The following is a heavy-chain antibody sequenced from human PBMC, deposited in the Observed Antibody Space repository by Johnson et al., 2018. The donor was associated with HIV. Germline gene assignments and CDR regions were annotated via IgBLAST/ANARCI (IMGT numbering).Heavy chain of an antibody. CDR3: AKGRIAAAGTGVDAFDI. V-gene: IGHV3-30-3*01. Sequence: QEQLVESGGGVVQPGRSLRLSCAASGFTFSSYAMHWVRQAPGKGLEWVAVISYDGSNKYYADSVKGRFTISRDNSKNTLYLQMNSLRAEDTAVYYCAKGRIAAAGTGVDAFDIWGQGTMVTVSS. CDR1: GFTFSSYA. D-gene: IGHD6-13*01. CDR2: ISYDGSNK. J-gene: IGHJ3*02.